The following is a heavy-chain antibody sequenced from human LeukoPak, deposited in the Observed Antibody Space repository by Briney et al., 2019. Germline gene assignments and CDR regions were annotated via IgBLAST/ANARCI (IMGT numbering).Heavy chain of an antibody. D-gene: IGHD3-10*01. Sequence: EPGGSLRLSCAASGFTFSNYAMTWVRQAPGKGLEWVSTISSRGAGTYYADSVKGRFTISRDISKNTLYLQMNSLRVEDTALYYCAKSLHYYGSGSYLLDYWGQGTLVTVSS. J-gene: IGHJ4*02. CDR1: GFTFSNYA. CDR2: ISSRGAGT. CDR3: AKSLHYYGSGSYLLDY. V-gene: IGHV3-23*01.